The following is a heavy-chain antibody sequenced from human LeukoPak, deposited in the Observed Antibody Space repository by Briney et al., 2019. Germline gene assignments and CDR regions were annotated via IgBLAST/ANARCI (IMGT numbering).Heavy chain of an antibody. Sequence: SETLSLTCTVSGGSITSSSYYWGWIRQPPGTGPEWIGSIYYTGSTNYNPSLKSRVTISLDTSKNQFSLKLTSVTAADTAIYYCASVRGYSSGWYASGFDPWGQGTLVTVSS. CDR3: ASVRGYSSGWYASGFDP. CDR2: IYYTGST. D-gene: IGHD6-19*01. V-gene: IGHV4-39*07. J-gene: IGHJ5*02. CDR1: GGSITSSSYY.